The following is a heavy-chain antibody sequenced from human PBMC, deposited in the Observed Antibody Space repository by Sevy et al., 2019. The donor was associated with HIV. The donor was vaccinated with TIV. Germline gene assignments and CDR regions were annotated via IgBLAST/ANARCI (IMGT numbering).Heavy chain of an antibody. J-gene: IGHJ6*02. Sequence: GGSLRLSCSASGFTFSGSALHWVRQAPGKGLEYVSVISSSGSGTYYAESVKGRFTISRDNSKNTLYLQMRSLRTEDTAVYYCVKDSIFYDSSSGYRPFYYDGMDVWGQGTSVTVSS. CDR2: ISSSGSGT. V-gene: IGHV3-64D*09. D-gene: IGHD3-3*01. CDR1: GFTFSGSA. CDR3: VKDSIFYDSSSGYRPFYYDGMDV.